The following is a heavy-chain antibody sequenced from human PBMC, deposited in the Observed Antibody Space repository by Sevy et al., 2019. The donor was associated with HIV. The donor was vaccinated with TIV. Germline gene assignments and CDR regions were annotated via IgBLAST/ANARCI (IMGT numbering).Heavy chain of an antibody. Sequence: GGSLRLSCVASGFTFSSYSMNWVRQAPGKGLEWVAFISYDGSRKYYADSVKGRFTISRDNSKNTLYLQMNNLRAEDTAVFYCARDLALSGSYSWLAYWGQGTLVTVSS. CDR2: ISYDGSRK. J-gene: IGHJ4*02. D-gene: IGHD1-26*01. V-gene: IGHV3-30*03. CDR3: ARDLALSGSYSWLAY. CDR1: GFTFSSYS.